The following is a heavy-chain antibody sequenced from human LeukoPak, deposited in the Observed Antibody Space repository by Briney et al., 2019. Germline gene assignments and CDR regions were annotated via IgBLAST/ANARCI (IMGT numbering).Heavy chain of an antibody. J-gene: IGHJ6*02. Sequence: PGRSLRLSSAASGFTFSSYAMHWVRQAPGKGLEWVAVISYDGSNKYYADSVKGRFTISRDNSKNTPYLQMNSLRAEDTAVYYCARDRDYYGMDVWGQGTTVTVSS. V-gene: IGHV3-30-3*01. CDR2: ISYDGSNK. CDR1: GFTFSSYA. CDR3: ARDRDYYGMDV.